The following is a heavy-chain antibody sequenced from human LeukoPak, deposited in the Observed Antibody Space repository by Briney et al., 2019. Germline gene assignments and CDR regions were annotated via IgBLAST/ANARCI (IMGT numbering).Heavy chain of an antibody. V-gene: IGHV3-30*04. Sequence: PGGSLRLSCATSGXTFRTTGVHWVRQAPGKGLEWVALMSPDGIKTYYADSVKGRFTVSRDSSKDILYLQMNSLRDDDTAMYYCAKDHAGSGRAFEYWGQGSRVTVSS. CDR1: GXTFRTTG. CDR3: AKDHAGSGRAFEY. D-gene: IGHD3-10*01. CDR2: MSPDGIKT. J-gene: IGHJ4*02.